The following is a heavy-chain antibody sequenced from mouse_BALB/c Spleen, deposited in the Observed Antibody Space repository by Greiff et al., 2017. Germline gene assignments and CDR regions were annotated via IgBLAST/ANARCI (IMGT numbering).Heavy chain of an antibody. J-gene: IGHJ3*01. V-gene: IGHV1S29*02. CDR2: IYPYNGGT. D-gene: IGHD2-2*01. CDR3: ARGDYGYSWFAY. CDR1: GYTFTDYN. Sequence: VQLQQSGPELVKPGASVKISCKASGYTFTDYNMHWVKQSHGKSLEWIGYIYPYNGGTGYNQKFKSKATLTVDNSSSTAYMELRSLTSEDSAVYYCARGDYGYSWFAYWGQGTLVTVSA.